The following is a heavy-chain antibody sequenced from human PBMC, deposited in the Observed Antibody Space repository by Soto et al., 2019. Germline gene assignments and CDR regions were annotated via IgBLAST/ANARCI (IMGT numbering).Heavy chain of an antibody. Sequence: PSETLSLTCTVSGGSISSGDYYWSWIRQPPGKGLEWIGYIYYSGSTYYNPSLKSRVTISVDTSKNQFSLKLSSVTAADTAVYYCARERRLYCSSTSCYPHYYYYYGMDVRGQGTTVTVSS. CDR3: ARERRLYCSSTSCYPHYYYYYGMDV. J-gene: IGHJ6*02. D-gene: IGHD2-2*01. V-gene: IGHV4-30-4*01. CDR1: GGSISSGDYY. CDR2: IYYSGST.